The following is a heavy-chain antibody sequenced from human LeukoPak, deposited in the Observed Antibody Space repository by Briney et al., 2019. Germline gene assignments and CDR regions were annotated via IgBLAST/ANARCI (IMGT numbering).Heavy chain of an antibody. Sequence: GGSLRLSCATSGFTFRNAWMSWVRQAPGKGLVWVSRINSDGSTTSYADSVKGRFSISRDNAKNTLYLQMNSLRAEDTAVYCCAREEITVTDAFDIWGQGTMVTVSS. CDR3: AREEITVTDAFDI. J-gene: IGHJ3*02. D-gene: IGHD4-17*01. V-gene: IGHV3-74*01. CDR1: GFTFRNAW. CDR2: INSDGSTT.